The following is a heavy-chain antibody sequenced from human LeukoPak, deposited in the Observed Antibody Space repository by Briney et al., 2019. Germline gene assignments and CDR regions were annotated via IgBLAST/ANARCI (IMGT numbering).Heavy chain of an antibody. Sequence: GGSLRLSCEASGFTFNSYAMNWVRQVPGKGLEWLSMIKGRFTISRDNSKNTLYLQMSSLGAGDTAIYYCAKTIHSDFWRGYYSYFDYWGRGTLVTVSS. V-gene: IGHV3-23*01. CDR3: AKTIHSDFWRGYYSYFDY. J-gene: IGHJ4*02. CDR1: GFTFNSYA. D-gene: IGHD3-3*01. CDR2: I.